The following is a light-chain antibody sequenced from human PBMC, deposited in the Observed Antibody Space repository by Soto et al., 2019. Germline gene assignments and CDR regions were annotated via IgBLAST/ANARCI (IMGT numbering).Light chain of an antibody. CDR1: QSVSSNY. CDR3: HQYGRSLST. V-gene: IGKV3-20*01. CDR2: GSS. Sequence: EIVLTQSPGTLSLSPGEGATLSCRASQSVSSNYLAWYQQKPGQAPRLLIYGSSNRATGIPDRFIGSGFGTDFTLTIDRLEPEDFAVYYCHQYGRSLSTFGQGTRVEIE. J-gene: IGKJ1*01.